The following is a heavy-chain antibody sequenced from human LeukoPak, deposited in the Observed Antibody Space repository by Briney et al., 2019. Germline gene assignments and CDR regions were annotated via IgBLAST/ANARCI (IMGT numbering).Heavy chain of an antibody. CDR1: GFTFSDYY. J-gene: IGHJ4*02. Sequence: GGSLRLSCAASGFTFSDYYMSWIRQAPGKGLEWVSYISSSSYTNYADSVKGRFTISRDNAKNSLYLQMNSLRAEDTAVYYCARGGYDYVWGSYRYYFDYWGQRTLVTVSS. V-gene: IGHV3-11*06. CDR3: ARGGYDYVWGSYRYYFDY. D-gene: IGHD3-16*02. CDR2: ISSSSYT.